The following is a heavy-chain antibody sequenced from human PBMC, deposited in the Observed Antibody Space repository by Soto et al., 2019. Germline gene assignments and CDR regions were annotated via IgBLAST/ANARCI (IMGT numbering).Heavy chain of an antibody. V-gene: IGHV1-69*13. CDR1: GGTFSNYT. D-gene: IGHD6-13*01. J-gene: IGHJ2*01. CDR2: IIPIFGTA. CDR3: ARLTPPGSSSWYPAWYFDL. Sequence: SVKVSCKASGGTFSNYTISWVRQAPGQGLEWMGRIIPIFGTANYAQKFQGRVTITADESTSTAYMELSSLRSEDTAVYYCARLTPPGSSSWYPAWYFDLWGRGTLVTVSS.